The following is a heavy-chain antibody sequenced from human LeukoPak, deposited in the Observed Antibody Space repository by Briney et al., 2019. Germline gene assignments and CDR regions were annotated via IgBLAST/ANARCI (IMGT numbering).Heavy chain of an antibody. J-gene: IGHJ6*03. CDR1: GGTFSSYA. D-gene: IGHD6-19*01. CDR2: IIPIFGTA. V-gene: IGHV1-69*13. Sequence: GASVKVSCKASGGTFSSYAISWVRQAPGQGLEWMGGIIPIFGTANYAQKFQGRVTITADESTSTAYMELSSLRSEDTAVYYCARGHASYSSGWYTEYYYYYYYMDVWGKGTTVTVSS. CDR3: ARGHASYSSGWYTEYYYYYYYMDV.